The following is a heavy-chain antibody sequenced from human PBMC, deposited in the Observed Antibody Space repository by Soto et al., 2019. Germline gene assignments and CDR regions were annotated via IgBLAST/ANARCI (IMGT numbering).Heavy chain of an antibody. V-gene: IGHV4-4*02. D-gene: IGHD2-21*01. CDR3: TCCGHDYKIDN. CDR2: MYHNGGS. CDR1: GASISSRTW. J-gene: IGHJ4*02. Sequence: QIQRQESGPGLVKPSETLSLTCAVSGASISSRTWWTWVRQSPGKGLEWIGEMYHNGGSNYNPSLKSRVAISTDTSKNQFSLTLTSVTAADTAMYYCTCCGHDYKIDNWGQGSLVTVSS.